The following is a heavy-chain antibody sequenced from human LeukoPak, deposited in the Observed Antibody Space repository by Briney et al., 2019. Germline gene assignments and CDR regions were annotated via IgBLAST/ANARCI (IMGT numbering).Heavy chain of an antibody. CDR2: IYYSGST. J-gene: IGHJ4*02. CDR1: GGSISSYY. D-gene: IGHD6-19*01. V-gene: IGHV4-59*01. CDR3: ARGGSSGWSPIDY. Sequence: SETLYLTCTVSGGSISSYYWSWIRQPPGKGLEWIGYIYYSGSTNYNPSLKSRVTISVDTSKNQFSLKLSSVTAADTAVYYCARGGSSGWSPIDYWGQGTLVTVSS.